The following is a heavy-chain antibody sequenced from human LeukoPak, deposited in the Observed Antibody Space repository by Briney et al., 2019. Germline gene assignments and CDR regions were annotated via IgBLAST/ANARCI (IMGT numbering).Heavy chain of an antibody. J-gene: IGHJ5*02. CDR1: VGTFISYA. CDR2: IIPIFGTA. D-gene: IGHD2-15*01. Sequence: SSVKVSCKSSVGTFISYAISAVRQAPGQGLEWMGGIIPIFGTANYAQKFQGRVTIPAAESTRTAYMELSSLSSEDTAVYYCARSGYCSGGRCRNWFDPWGQGTLVTVSS. V-gene: IGHV1-69*01. CDR3: ARSGYCSGGRCRNWFDP.